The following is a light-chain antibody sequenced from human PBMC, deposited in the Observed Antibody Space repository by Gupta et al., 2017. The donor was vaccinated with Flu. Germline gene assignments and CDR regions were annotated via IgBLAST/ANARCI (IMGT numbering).Light chain of an antibody. CDR3: SPYTSSSTYV. J-gene: IGLJ1*01. Sequence: QSALPQPPSVSGSPGQSVTISCTGTSSDIGNYNRVSWYQQSPDTAPKLMIYEVTKRPSGVPDRFSGSKSDNTASLTISGVKDEDEADYYCSPYTSSSTYVFGTGTKVTVL. CDR2: EVT. CDR1: SSDIGNYNR. V-gene: IGLV2-18*02.